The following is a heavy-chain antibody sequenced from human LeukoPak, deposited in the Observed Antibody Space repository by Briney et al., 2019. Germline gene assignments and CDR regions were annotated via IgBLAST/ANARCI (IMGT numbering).Heavy chain of an antibody. CDR1: GFTFSTYA. CDR2: ISGSGGST. V-gene: IGHV3-23*01. Sequence: GGSLRLSCAASGFTFSTYAMTWVRQAPGEGLEWVSAISGSGGSTYYADSVKGRFTISRDNSKNTLYLQMNSLRAEDTAVYYCAKGSGGNYYFDYWGQGTLVTVSS. CDR3: AKGSGGNYYFDY. J-gene: IGHJ4*02. D-gene: IGHD1-26*01.